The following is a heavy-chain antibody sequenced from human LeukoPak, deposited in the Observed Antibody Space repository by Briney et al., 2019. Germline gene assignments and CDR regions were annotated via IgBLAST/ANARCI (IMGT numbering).Heavy chain of an antibody. CDR3: ARGYYGSGSYYTGVDY. Sequence: GGSLRLSCAASGFTFSSYSMNWVRQAPGKGLEWVSSISSSSSYIYYADSVKGRFTISRDNAKNSLHLQMNSLRAEDTALYYCARGYYGSGSYYTGVDYWGQGTLVTVSS. CDR1: GFTFSSYS. J-gene: IGHJ4*02. CDR2: ISSSSSYI. V-gene: IGHV3-21*04. D-gene: IGHD3-10*01.